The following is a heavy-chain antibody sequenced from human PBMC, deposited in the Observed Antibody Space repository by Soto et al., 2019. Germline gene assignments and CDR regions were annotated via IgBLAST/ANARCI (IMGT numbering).Heavy chain of an antibody. Sequence: VQLVESGGGVVQPGRSLRLSCAASGFTFSSYAMHWVRQAPGKGLEWVAVISYDGSNKYYADSVKGRFTISRDNSKNTLYLQMNSLRAEDTAVYYCALANYYDILTGYPTHYYFDYWGQGTLVTVSS. CDR2: ISYDGSNK. J-gene: IGHJ4*02. D-gene: IGHD3-9*01. CDR3: ALANYYDILTGYPTHYYFDY. V-gene: IGHV3-30-3*01. CDR1: GFTFSSYA.